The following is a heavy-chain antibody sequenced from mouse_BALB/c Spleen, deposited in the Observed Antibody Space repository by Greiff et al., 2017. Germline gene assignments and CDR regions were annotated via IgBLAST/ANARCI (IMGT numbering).Heavy chain of an antibody. CDR1: GFTFSSYA. Sequence: EVKLMESGGGLVKPGGSLKLSCAASGFTFSSYAMSWVRQSPEKRLEWVAEISSGGSYTYYPDTVTGRFTISRDNAKNTLYLEMSSLRSEDTAMYYCARDWGIRGRMDYWGQGTSVTVSS. D-gene: IGHD2-4*01. CDR2: ISSGGSYT. V-gene: IGHV5-9-4*01. CDR3: ARDWGIRGRMDY. J-gene: IGHJ4*01.